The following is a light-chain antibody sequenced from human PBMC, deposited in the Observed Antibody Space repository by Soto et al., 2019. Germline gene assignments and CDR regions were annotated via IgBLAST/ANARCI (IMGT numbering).Light chain of an antibody. Sequence: DIQMTQSPSSLSACVGDRVTITCRASRGIGNNLGWYQQNPGVAPKRLIYATSTLESGVPSRFSGSGSGTEFTLTISSLQPEDFATYYCIQHNVYQHTFGQGTKLEIK. V-gene: IGKV1-17*01. J-gene: IGKJ2*01. CDR1: RGIGNN. CDR2: ATS. CDR3: IQHNVYQHT.